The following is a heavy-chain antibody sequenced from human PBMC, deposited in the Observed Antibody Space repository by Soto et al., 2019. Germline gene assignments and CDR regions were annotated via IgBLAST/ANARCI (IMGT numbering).Heavy chain of an antibody. Sequence: SETLSLTCAVYGGSFSGDYWSWIRQPPGKGLEWIGEINHSGSTNYNPSLKSRVTISVDTSKNQFSLKLSSVTAADTAVYYCAREIYSSGWRYFDYWGQGTQVTVSS. CDR3: AREIYSSGWRYFDY. V-gene: IGHV4-34*01. J-gene: IGHJ4*02. D-gene: IGHD6-19*01. CDR1: GGSFSGDY. CDR2: INHSGST.